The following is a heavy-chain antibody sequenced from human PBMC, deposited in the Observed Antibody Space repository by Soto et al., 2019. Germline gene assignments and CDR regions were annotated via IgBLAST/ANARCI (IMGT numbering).Heavy chain of an antibody. Sequence: ASVKVSCKAPGYTITSYAMHWVRQAPGQRLEWMGWTNAGSGNTKYSQKFQGRVTITRDTSASTAYMELSSLRSEDTAVYYCARGGSLYWYFDLWGRGTLVTVSS. V-gene: IGHV1-3*01. D-gene: IGHD1-26*01. CDR1: GYTITSYA. J-gene: IGHJ2*01. CDR3: ARGGSLYWYFDL. CDR2: TNAGSGNT.